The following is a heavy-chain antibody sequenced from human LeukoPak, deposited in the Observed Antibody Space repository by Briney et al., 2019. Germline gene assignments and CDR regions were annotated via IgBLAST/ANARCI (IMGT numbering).Heavy chain of an antibody. V-gene: IGHV3-21*01. D-gene: IGHD2-8*01. CDR1: GFTFSAYN. CDR2: ITGSSGYI. J-gene: IGHJ6*03. Sequence: PGGSLRLSCAASGFTFSAYNMNWVRQAPGKGLEWVSSITGSSGYIYYADSVKGRFTISRDNAKNSLYLQMNSLRAEDTAVYYCARDNGVVHGVYYMDVWGKGTTVTVS. CDR3: ARDNGVVHGVYYMDV.